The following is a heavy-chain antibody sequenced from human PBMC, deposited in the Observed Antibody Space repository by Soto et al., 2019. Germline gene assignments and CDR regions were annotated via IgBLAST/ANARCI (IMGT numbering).Heavy chain of an antibody. Sequence: EVQLVESGGGLVQPGGSLRLSCAASGFTFSSYWMHWVRQAPGKGLVWVSRINSDGSSTSYADSVKGRFTISRDNAKNTLYLQMNSLRAEDTAVYYCASPTYCGGDCFDDWGQGTLVTVSS. CDR2: INSDGSST. CDR1: GFTFSSYW. D-gene: IGHD2-21*01. CDR3: ASPTYCGGDCFDD. J-gene: IGHJ4*02. V-gene: IGHV3-74*01.